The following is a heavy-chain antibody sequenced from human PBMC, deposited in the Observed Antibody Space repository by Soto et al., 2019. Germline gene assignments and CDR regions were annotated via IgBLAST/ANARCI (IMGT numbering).Heavy chain of an antibody. J-gene: IGHJ6*02. V-gene: IGHV4-31*03. CDR3: AASCVGCGGFNYYGMDV. CDR2: IYYSGST. CDR1: GGSISSGGYY. D-gene: IGHD2-21*01. Sequence: QVQLQESGPGLVKPSQTLSLTCTVSGGSISSGGYYWSWIRQHPGKGLGWIGYIYYSGSTYYNPSLKSRVTISVDTSKNHFSLELSSVTAADTAVYYCAASCVGCGGFNYYGMDVWGQGTTVTVSS.